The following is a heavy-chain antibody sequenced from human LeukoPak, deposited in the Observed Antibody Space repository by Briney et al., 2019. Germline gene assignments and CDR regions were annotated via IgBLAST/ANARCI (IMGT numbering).Heavy chain of an antibody. V-gene: IGHV1-2*02. CDR1: RYTFTGYY. CDR2: IKPNSGGT. D-gene: IGHD6-13*01. Sequence: ASVKVSCKASRYTFTGYYMHWVRQAPGQGLEWMGWIKPNSGGTNYAQKFQGRVTMTRDTSISTAYMELSRLRSDDTAVYYCARPSSSWYLENAFDIWGQGTMVTVSS. J-gene: IGHJ3*02. CDR3: ARPSSSWYLENAFDI.